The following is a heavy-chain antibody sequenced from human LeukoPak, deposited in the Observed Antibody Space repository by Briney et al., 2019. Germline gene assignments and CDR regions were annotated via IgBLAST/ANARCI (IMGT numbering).Heavy chain of an antibody. D-gene: IGHD2/OR15-2a*01. CDR2: IYYSGST. V-gene: IGHV4-59*01. Sequence: SETLSLTCTVSGGSISGYYWSWIRQPPGKGLEWIGYIYYSGSTNYNPSLKSRVTISVDTSKNQFSLKLSSVTAADTAVYYCVRNFGYYQESMDVWGPGITVTVSS. CDR1: GGSISGYY. J-gene: IGHJ6*02. CDR3: VRNFGYYQESMDV.